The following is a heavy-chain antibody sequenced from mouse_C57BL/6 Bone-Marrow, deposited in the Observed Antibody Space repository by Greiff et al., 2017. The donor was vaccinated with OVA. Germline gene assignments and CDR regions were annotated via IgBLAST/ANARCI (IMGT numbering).Heavy chain of an antibody. CDR3: ARVAAQATAWFAY. Sequence: QVQLKQPGAELVRPGTSVKLSCKASGYTFTSYWMHWVKQRPGQGLEWIGVIDPSDSYTNCNQKFKGKATLTVDTSSSTAYMQLSSLTSEDSAVYYCARVAAQATAWFAYWGQGTLVTVSA. D-gene: IGHD3-2*02. J-gene: IGHJ3*01. CDR2: IDPSDSYT. CDR1: GYTFTSYW. V-gene: IGHV1-59*01.